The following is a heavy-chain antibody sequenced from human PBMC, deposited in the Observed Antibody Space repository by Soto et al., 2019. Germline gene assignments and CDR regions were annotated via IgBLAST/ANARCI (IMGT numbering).Heavy chain of an antibody. V-gene: IGHV4-34*01. CDR3: ATRGYSYGYRRYYFDY. CDR2: INHSGST. J-gene: IGHJ4*02. Sequence: SETLSLTCAVYGGSFSGYYWSWIRQPPGKGLEWIGEINHSGSTNYNPSLKSRVTISVDTSKNQFSLKLSSVTAADTAVYYCATRGYSYGYRRYYFDYWGQGTLVTVSS. D-gene: IGHD5-18*01. CDR1: GGSFSGYY.